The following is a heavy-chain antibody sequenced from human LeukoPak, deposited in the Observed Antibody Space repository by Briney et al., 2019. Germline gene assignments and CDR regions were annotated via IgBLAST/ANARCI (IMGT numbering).Heavy chain of an antibody. CDR1: GYTFTSYG. V-gene: IGHV1-18*01. CDR3: ARNGVGATKGADY. Sequence: ASVNVSCKASGYTFTSYGISWVRQAPGQGLEGMGWISAYNGNTNYAQKLQGRGTMTTDPSTSTAYMELRSLRSDDPAVYYCARNGVGATKGADYWGQGTLVTVSS. J-gene: IGHJ4*02. CDR2: ISAYNGNT. D-gene: IGHD1-26*01.